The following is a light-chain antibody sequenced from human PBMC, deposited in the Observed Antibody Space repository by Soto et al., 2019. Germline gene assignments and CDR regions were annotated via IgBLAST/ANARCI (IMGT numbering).Light chain of an antibody. V-gene: IGLV2-23*01. CDR3: CAYVGARSYV. CDR2: EGT. Sequence: QSVLTQPASVSGSPGQSITISCTGTNNLVSWYQQHPGKAPKVVVYEGTKRPSGVSNRFSGSNSGGTASLTISGFQAKDEASYFCCAYVGARSYVFGPGTKVTV. J-gene: IGLJ1*01. CDR1: NNL.